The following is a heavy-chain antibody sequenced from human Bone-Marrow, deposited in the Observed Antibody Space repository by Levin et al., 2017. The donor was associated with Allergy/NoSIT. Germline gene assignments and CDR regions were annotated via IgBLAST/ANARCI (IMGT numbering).Heavy chain of an antibody. V-gene: IGHV2-5*02. CDR3: AHSHRGSYGGYGMDGGYGMDV. CDR2: IYWDDDK. D-gene: IGHD1-26*01. Sequence: SGPTLVKPTQTLTLTCSFTGFSLSTSGVSVGWIRQPPGKALEWLALIYWDDDKRYSPSLDSRLTITKDTSRNRVVLTMTNMAHLDTATNYCAHSHRGSYGGYGMDGGYGMDVWGQGTTVTVSS. CDR1: GFSLSTSGVS. J-gene: IGHJ6*02.